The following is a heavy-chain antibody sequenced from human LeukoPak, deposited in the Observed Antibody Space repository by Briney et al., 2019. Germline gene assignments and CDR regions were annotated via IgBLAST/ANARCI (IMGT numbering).Heavy chain of an antibody. Sequence: GGSLRLSCVVSGLTFGNAWMSWVRQAPGKGREWVGRIKSKNVGETTEYAAPVQGRFTISRDDSKNTVYLQMRSLKTEDTAVYYCTTGPGNSGYWGQGTLVTVSS. CDR2: IKSKNVGETT. V-gene: IGHV3-15*01. CDR3: TTGPGNSGY. CDR1: GLTFGNAW. D-gene: IGHD4-23*01. J-gene: IGHJ4*02.